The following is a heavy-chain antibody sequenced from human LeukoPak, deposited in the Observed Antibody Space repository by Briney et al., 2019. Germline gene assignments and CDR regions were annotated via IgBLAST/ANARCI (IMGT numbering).Heavy chain of an antibody. CDR2: ISGSGGST. CDR1: GFTFSSYA. Sequence: GGSLRLSCAASGFTFSSYAMSWVRQAPGKGLEWVSAISGSGGSTYYADSVKGRFTISRDNARNSVYLQMNSLRDDDTAVYSCARAQTMFWEFDGFDIWGRGTKVTVSS. J-gene: IGHJ3*02. D-gene: IGHD3-10*02. CDR3: ARAQTMFWEFDGFDI. V-gene: IGHV3-23*01.